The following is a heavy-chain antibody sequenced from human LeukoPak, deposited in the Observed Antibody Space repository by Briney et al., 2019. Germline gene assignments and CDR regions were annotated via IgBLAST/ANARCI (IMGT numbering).Heavy chain of an antibody. V-gene: IGHV3-48*03. Sequence: PGGSLRLSCAASGFTFSSYEMNWVRQAPGKGLEWVSYISSSGSNIYYADAVKGRFTISRDNAKNSLYLQMNSLRAEDTAVYYCARGTRDSSGYCFDYWGQGTLVTVSS. J-gene: IGHJ4*02. CDR2: ISSSGSNI. CDR1: GFTFSSYE. CDR3: ARGTRDSSGYCFDY. D-gene: IGHD3-22*01.